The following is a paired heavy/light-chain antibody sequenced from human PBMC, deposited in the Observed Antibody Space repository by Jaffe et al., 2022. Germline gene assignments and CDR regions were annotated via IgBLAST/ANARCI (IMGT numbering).Heavy chain of an antibody. CDR1: GGSISSGSYY. CDR3: ARAEGENGWYYFDL. J-gene: IGHJ4*02. CDR2: DHTSGST. V-gene: IGHV4-61*02. Sequence: QVQLQESGPGLVKPSQTLSLTCTVSGGSISSGSYYWSWIRQPAGKGLEWIGRDHTSGSTNYIPSLRSRVTMSIDRSRNQFSLKLTSVTAADTAVYYCARAEGENGWYYFDLWGQGILVTVSS. D-gene: IGHD2-8*01.
Light chain of an antibody. CDR3: QSYDNIVAHVI. V-gene: IGLV1-40*01. CDR1: SSNIGAGYA. CDR2: DTN. Sequence: QSVLTQPPSVSGATGQRVTVSCTGSSSNIGAGYAVHWYQQLPGTAPKLLIYDTNNRPSGVPDRFSGSKSGSTASLAITGLQAEDEVDYYCQSYDNIVAHVIFGGGTKLTVL. J-gene: IGLJ2*01.